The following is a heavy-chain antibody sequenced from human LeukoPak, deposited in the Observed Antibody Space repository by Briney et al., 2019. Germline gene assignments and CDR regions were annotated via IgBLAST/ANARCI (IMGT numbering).Heavy chain of an antibody. CDR1: GFTFSTYS. Sequence: GGSLRLSCAASGFTFSTYSMNWVRQAPGKGLEWVSYISSSSSAIYYADSVKGRFTISRDKAKNSLYLQMYSLRAEDTAVYYCARPPNYYDSSGYGHWGQGTLVTVSS. CDR2: ISSSSSAI. D-gene: IGHD3-22*01. J-gene: IGHJ4*02. V-gene: IGHV3-48*01. CDR3: ARPPNYYDSSGYGH.